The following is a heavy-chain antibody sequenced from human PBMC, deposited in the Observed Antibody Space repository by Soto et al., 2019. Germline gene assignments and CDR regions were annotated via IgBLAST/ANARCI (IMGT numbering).Heavy chain of an antibody. J-gene: IGHJ4*02. CDR2: ISSTTNYI. V-gene: IGHV3-21*06. Sequence: GGSLRLSCAASGFTFTGYSRNGVRQAPGKGLEWVSSISSTTNYIYYGDSMKGRFTISRDNAKNSLYLEMNSLRAEDTAVYYCARESEDLTSNFDYWGQGTLVTVS. CDR1: GFTFTGYS. CDR3: ARESEDLTSNFDY.